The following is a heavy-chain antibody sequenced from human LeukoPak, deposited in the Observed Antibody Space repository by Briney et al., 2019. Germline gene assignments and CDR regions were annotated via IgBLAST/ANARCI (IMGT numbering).Heavy chain of an antibody. CDR1: GFTFSSYA. CDR3: ARGRDYYGSGRRFDY. Sequence: GGSLRLSCAASGFTFSSYAMHWVRQAPGKGLEWVAVISYDGSNKYYADSVKGRFTISRDSSKNTLYLQMNSLRAEDTAVYYCARGRDYYGSGRRFDYWGQGTLVTVSS. V-gene: IGHV3-30*04. D-gene: IGHD3-10*01. CDR2: ISYDGSNK. J-gene: IGHJ4*02.